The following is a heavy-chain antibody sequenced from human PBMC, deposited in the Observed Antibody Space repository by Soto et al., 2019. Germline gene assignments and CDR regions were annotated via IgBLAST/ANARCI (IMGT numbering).Heavy chain of an antibody. J-gene: IGHJ4*02. V-gene: IGHV2-5*02. CDR3: AHSTSVNNGSDY. Sequence: QITLKECGPTLVKPTQTLTVTCTFPGLPLSTSGVGVCWISQPPGTALEWLAIIYWDDDKRYSPTLNSRLSITKDTSKNQVVLTMTTMYPGDTATYYCAHSTSVNNGSDYWGQGTLVTVSS. D-gene: IGHD3-10*01. CDR2: IYWDDDK. CDR1: GLPLSTSGVG.